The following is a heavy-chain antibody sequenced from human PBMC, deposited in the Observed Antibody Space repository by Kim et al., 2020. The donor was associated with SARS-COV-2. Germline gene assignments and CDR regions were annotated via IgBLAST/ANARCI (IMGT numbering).Heavy chain of an antibody. CDR3: ARDGWELPFDY. Sequence: SETLSLTCTVSGGSISSYYWSWIRQPPGKGLEWIGYIYYSGSTNYNPSLKSRVTISVDTSKNQFSLKLSSVTAADTAVYYCARDGWELPFDYWGQGTLVT. J-gene: IGHJ4*02. CDR1: GGSISSYY. CDR2: IYYSGST. D-gene: IGHD1-26*01. V-gene: IGHV4-59*01.